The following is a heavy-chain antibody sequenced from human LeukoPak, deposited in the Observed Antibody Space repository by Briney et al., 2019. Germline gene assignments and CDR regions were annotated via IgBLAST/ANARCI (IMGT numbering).Heavy chain of an antibody. CDR3: ARDFMQAFDI. CDR2: VYYSGST. Sequence: PSETLSLTCTVSGGSISSYYWSWIRQPPGKGLEWIGYVYYSGSTNYNPSLKSRVTISVDTSKNQFSLKLSSVTAADTAVYYCARDFMQAFDIWGQGTMVTVYS. J-gene: IGHJ3*02. CDR1: GGSISSYY. V-gene: IGHV4-59*01.